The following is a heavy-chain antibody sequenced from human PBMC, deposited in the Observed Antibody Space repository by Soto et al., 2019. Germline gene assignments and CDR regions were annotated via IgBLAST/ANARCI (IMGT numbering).Heavy chain of an antibody. V-gene: IGHV1-46*01. CDR1: GYTFTSYS. D-gene: IGHD3-22*01. CDR2: INPSSGRT. Sequence: ASVKVSCKASGYTFTSYSMHWVRQAPGQGLEWMGIINPSSGRTSYAQNFQGRVTMTSDTSTSIVYMEMSSLKSEDTAVYYCARHGRNTMIAQLRHYAMDVWGQGATVTVSS. J-gene: IGHJ6*02. CDR3: ARHGRNTMIAQLRHYAMDV.